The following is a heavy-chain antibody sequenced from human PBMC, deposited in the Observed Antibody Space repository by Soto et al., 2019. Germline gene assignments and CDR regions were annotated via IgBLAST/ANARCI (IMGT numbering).Heavy chain of an antibody. CDR3: ARHGKGRPARRDGMDV. J-gene: IGHJ6*02. D-gene: IGHD1-26*01. CDR1: GYSFTSYW. V-gene: IGHV5-10-1*01. Sequence: GESLKISCKGSGYSFTSYWISWVRQMPGKGLEWMGRIDPSDSYTNYSPSFQGHVTISADNSISTAYLQRSSLKASDTAMYYCARHGKGRPARRDGMDVWGQGTTVTVSS. CDR2: IDPSDSYT.